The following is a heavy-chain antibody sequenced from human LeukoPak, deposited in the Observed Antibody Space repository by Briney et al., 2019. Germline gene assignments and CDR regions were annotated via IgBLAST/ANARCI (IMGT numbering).Heavy chain of an antibody. CDR3: ARITITGTTPDY. J-gene: IGHJ4*02. D-gene: IGHD1-7*01. Sequence: SVKVSCKASGGTFSSYAISWVRQAPGQGLEWMGRIIPILGIANYAQKFQGRVTITADKSTSTAYMGLSSLRSEDTAVYYCARITITGTTPDYWGQGTLVTVSS. CDR2: IIPILGIA. V-gene: IGHV1-69*04. CDR1: GGTFSSYA.